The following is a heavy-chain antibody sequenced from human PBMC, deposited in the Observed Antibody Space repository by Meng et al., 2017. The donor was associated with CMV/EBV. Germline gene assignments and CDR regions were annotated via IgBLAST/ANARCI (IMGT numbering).Heavy chain of an antibody. CDR2: IRSKANSFAE. J-gene: IGHJ4*02. Sequence: SGFIVSDSAMHWVRQASGKGLEWVGRIRSKANSFAEAYAASVRGKFTISRDDSKNTAYLQMNSLKTEDTAVYYCIQADYDNTGDLAYWGQGTLVTVSS. CDR3: IQADYDNTGDLAY. CDR1: GFIVSDSA. D-gene: IGHD3-22*01. V-gene: IGHV3-73*01.